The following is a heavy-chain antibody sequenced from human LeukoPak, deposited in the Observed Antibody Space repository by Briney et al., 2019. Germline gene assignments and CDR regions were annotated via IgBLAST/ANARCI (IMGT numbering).Heavy chain of an antibody. CDR1: GFIVSSNY. V-gene: IGHV3-53*01. CDR3: ARDIPDNSYEY. Sequence: GGSLRLSCAASGFIVSSNYMNWVRQAPGKGLELVSVIRSGGTTDYADSVKGRFTISRDNSKNTLYLQMDSLRAEDTAVYYCARDIPDNSYEYWGQGTLVTVSS. D-gene: IGHD2-21*01. J-gene: IGHJ4*02. CDR2: IRSGGTT.